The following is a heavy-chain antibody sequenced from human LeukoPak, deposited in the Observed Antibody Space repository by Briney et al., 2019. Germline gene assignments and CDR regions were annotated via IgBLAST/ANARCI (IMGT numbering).Heavy chain of an antibody. CDR1: GYTFTSYD. V-gene: IGHV1-8*03. D-gene: IGHD1-26*01. CDR3: ARNSGSSTNAFDI. CDR2: MNPNSGNT. Sequence: ASVKVSXKASGYTFTSYDINWVRQATGQGLEWMGWMNPNSGNTGYAQKFQGRVTITRNTSISTAYMELSSLRSEDTAVYYCARNSGSSTNAFDIWGQGKMVTVSS. J-gene: IGHJ3*02.